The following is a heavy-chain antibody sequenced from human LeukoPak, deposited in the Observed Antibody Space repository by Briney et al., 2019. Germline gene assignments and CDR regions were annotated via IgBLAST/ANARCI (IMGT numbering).Heavy chain of an antibody. V-gene: IGHV4-59*01. J-gene: IGHJ4*02. D-gene: IGHD5-24*01. CDR1: GGSISSYY. CDR3: ARSTYPWGRDGDFDY. Sequence: SETLSLTCTVSGGSISSYYWSWIRQPPGKGLEWIGYIYYSGSTNYNPSLKSRVTISVDTSKNQFSLKLSSVTAADTAVYYCARSTYPWGRDGDFDYWGQGTLVTVSS. CDR2: IYYSGST.